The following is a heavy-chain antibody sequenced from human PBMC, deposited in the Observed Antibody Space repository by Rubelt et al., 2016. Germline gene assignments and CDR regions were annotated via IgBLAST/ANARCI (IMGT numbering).Heavy chain of an antibody. D-gene: IGHD3-10*01. J-gene: IGHJ4*02. Sequence: QVQLVQSGAEVKKPGASVKVSCKASGYTFTSYGISWVRQAPGQGLEWMGWISAYNGNTNYAQKLQGRVTMTSDTSSSTAYMELRSLRSDDTAVYYCARDPLPVRGVIMTPTHWGQGTLVTVSS. CDR2: ISAYNGNT. V-gene: IGHV1-18*01. CDR3: ARDPLPVRGVIMTPTH. CDR1: GYTFTSYG.